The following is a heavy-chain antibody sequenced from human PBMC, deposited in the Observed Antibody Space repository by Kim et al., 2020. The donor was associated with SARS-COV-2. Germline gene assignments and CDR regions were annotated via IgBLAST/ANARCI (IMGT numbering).Heavy chain of an antibody. CDR1: GFTFSNHA. J-gene: IGHJ3*02. D-gene: IGHD1-26*01. CDR2: INSGGGTT. Sequence: GGSLRLSCTASGFTFSNHAMRWVRQAPGRGLEWVSTINSGGGTTYYADSVKGRFTISRDNSKNTLYLQMNSLRVEDTAVYYCAKKLGVAGTSGGYAIDIWGQGTMLTVSS. CDR3: AKKLGVAGTSGGYAIDI. V-gene: IGHV3-23*01.